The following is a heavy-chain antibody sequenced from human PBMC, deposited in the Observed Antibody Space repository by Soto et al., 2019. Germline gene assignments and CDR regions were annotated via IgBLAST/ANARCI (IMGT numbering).Heavy chain of an antibody. CDR2: IYHTGRS. D-gene: IGHD6-13*01. V-gene: IGHV4-4*02. CDR3: ARDPVGSSLSWFDP. CDR1: GDSINNKNW. Sequence: PSETLSLTCSVSGDSINNKNWWTWLRQPPGKRLEWIGDIYHTGRSSYNPYLTSRVTISVDTSKNQFPLKLSSVTAADTAVYYCARDPVGSSLSWFDPWGQGTLVTVSS. J-gene: IGHJ5*02.